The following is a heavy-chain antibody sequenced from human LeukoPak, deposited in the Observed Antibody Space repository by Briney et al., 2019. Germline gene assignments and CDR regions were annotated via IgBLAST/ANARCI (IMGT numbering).Heavy chain of an antibody. V-gene: IGHV1-18*01. CDR3: ASSSRVLRFLEWPDAGY. J-gene: IGHJ4*02. D-gene: IGHD3-3*01. Sequence: GASVKVSCKASGYTFTSYGISWVRQAPGQGLEWMGWISAYNGNTNYAQKLQGRVTMTTDTSTSTAYMELRSLRSDDTAVYYCASSSRVLRFLEWPDAGYWGQGTLVTVSS. CDR2: ISAYNGNT. CDR1: GYTFTSYG.